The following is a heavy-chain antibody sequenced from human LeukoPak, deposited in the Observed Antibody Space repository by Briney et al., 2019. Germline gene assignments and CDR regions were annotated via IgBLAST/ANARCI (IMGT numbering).Heavy chain of an antibody. V-gene: IGHV3-23*01. CDR1: GFTFSNHA. J-gene: IGHJ4*02. D-gene: IGHD1-1*01. Sequence: GGSLRLSCAASGFTFSNHAMNWVRQAPGKGLEWVSAISGSGATTYHADSVKGRFTISRDNAKNSLYLQMNSLRAEDTAVYYCARVPVQLERRLGGIDYWGQGTLVTVSS. CDR2: ISGSGATT. CDR3: ARVPVQLERRLGGIDY.